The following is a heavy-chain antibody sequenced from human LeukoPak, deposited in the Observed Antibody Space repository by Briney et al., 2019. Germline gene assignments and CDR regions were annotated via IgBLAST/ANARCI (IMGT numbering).Heavy chain of an antibody. V-gene: IGHV1-24*01. CDR3: ATASLMVRGVIMFFAY. D-gene: IGHD3-10*01. CDR2: FDPADGET. J-gene: IGHJ4*02. CDR1: GYTLTELS. Sequence: ASVKVSCKVSGYTLTELSMHWVRQAPGKGLEWMGGFDPADGETSYAQKFQGRVTMTEDTSTDTAYMELSSLRSEDTAVYYCATASLMVRGVIMFFAYWSQGTLVTVSS.